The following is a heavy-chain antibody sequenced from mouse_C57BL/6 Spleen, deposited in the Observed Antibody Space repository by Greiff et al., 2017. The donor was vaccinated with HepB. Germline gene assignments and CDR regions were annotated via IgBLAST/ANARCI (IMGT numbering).Heavy chain of an antibody. Sequence: EVKLQQSGPELVKPGASVKISCKASGYSFTDYNMNWVKQSNGKSLEWIGVINPNYGTTSYNQKFKGKATLTVDQSSSTAYMQLNSLTSEDSAVYYCAIGSSYHYYAMDYWGQGTSVTVSS. CDR1: GYSFTDYN. D-gene: IGHD1-1*01. V-gene: IGHV1-39*01. CDR3: AIGSSYHYYAMDY. CDR2: INPNYGTT. J-gene: IGHJ4*01.